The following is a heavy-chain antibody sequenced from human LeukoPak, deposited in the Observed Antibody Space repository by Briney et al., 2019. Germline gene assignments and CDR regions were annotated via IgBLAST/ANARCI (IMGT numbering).Heavy chain of an antibody. D-gene: IGHD3-3*01. V-gene: IGHV4-4*09. J-gene: IGHJ3*01. CDR3: ARLSAAVHLGAFDL. CDR2: IHTSGSN. Sequence: SETLSLTCAVSGVSISPYYWAWIRQPPGKGLEWIGYIHTSGSNNQYPALKSRVTISVDKSKNHFSLRLTSVTAADTAVYYCARLSAAVHLGAFDLWGQGTMVTVSS. CDR1: GVSISPYY.